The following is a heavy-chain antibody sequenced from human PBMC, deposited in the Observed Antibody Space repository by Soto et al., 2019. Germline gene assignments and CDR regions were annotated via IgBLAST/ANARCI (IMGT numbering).Heavy chain of an antibody. D-gene: IGHD4-17*01. CDR1: GGSISSYY. J-gene: IGHJ6*01. V-gene: IGHV4-59*01. CDR3: ARDRLEFYADYGATSYYFHGTDV. CDR2: IYYSGST. Sequence: SETLSLTCTVSGGSISSYYWSWIRQPPGKGLEWSGYIYYSGSTNYNPSLKSRVTIAVDTSKNQFSLKLSSVTAADTAVYYCARDRLEFYADYGATSYYFHGTDVWGQCTTVTLS.